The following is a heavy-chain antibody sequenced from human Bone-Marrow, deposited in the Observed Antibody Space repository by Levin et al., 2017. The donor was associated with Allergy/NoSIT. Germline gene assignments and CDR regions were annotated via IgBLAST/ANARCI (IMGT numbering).Heavy chain of an antibody. CDR2: IYPGDSET. D-gene: IGHD6-13*01. Sequence: LGESLKISCKGSGYSFTGYWIGWVRQMPGKGLEWMGIIYPGDSETRYSPSFQGQVTISADKFIKTAYLQWSSLKASDTARYYGARHIPPGIAPAGPDDYYGIDVWGQGTTVTVSS. J-gene: IGHJ6*02. CDR3: ARHIPPGIAPAGPDDYYGIDV. V-gene: IGHV5-51*01. CDR1: GYSFTGYW.